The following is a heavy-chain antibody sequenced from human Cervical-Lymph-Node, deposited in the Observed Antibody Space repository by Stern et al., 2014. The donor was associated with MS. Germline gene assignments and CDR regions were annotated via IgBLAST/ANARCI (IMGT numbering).Heavy chain of an antibody. Sequence: QLVESGPEVKKPGTSVKVSCKASGITFSHSAIQWLRQARGQRPEWIGWVVVFHGDANYVPWFHERGTISMGNSISSVYLELRSLRSEDTAIYYCASERYPYYDDQRPPGGFDPWGQGTLVTVSS. V-gene: IGHV1-58*02. D-gene: IGHD3-3*01. CDR1: GITFSHSA. CDR2: VVVFHGDA. J-gene: IGHJ5*02. CDR3: ASERYPYYDDQRPPGGFDP.